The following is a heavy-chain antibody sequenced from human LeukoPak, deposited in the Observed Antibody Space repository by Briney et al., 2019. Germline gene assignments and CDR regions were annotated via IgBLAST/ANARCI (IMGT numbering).Heavy chain of an antibody. V-gene: IGHV4-38-2*02. CDR2: IYHSGST. D-gene: IGHD3-10*01. Sequence: SETLSLTCTVSGYSISSGYYWGWIRQPPGKGLEWIGSIYHSGSTYYNPSLKSRVTISVDTSKNQFSLKLTSVTAADTAVYYCTRGRGIWGQGTLVTVSS. J-gene: IGHJ4*02. CDR1: GYSISSGYY. CDR3: TRGRGI.